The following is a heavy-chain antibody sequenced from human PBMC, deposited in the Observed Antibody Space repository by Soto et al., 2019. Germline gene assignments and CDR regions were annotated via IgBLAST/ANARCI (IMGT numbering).Heavy chain of an antibody. J-gene: IGHJ1*01. CDR2: ISAHNGDT. V-gene: IGHV1-18*04. CDR1: GYSFATYV. D-gene: IGHD3-22*01. CDR3: ATEPIYYNDGSGYYPLGH. Sequence: ATVKFSCKASGYSFATYVFSWVRQAPGQGLDCVGWISAHNGDTHYSQKFQGRVTLTTDTSTNTGYMELRSLTSGDTAVYFCATEPIYYNDGSGYYPLGHWGQ.